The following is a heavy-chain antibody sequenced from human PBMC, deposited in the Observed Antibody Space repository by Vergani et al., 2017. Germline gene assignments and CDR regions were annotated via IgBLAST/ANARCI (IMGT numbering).Heavy chain of an antibody. J-gene: IGHJ4*02. CDR3: ARPSSYCSSTSCYKGYFDY. CDR2: INAGNGNT. D-gene: IGHD2-2*02. Sequence: QVQLVQSGAEVKKPGASVKVSCKASGYTFTSYAMHWVRQAPGXRLEWMGWINAGNGNTKYSQKFQGRVTITRDTSASTAYMELSSLRSEDTAVYYCARPSSYCSSTSCYKGYFDYWGQGTLVTVSS. V-gene: IGHV1-3*01. CDR1: GYTFTSYA.